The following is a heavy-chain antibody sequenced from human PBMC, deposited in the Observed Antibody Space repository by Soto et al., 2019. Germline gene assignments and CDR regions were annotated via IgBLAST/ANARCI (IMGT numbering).Heavy chain of an antibody. CDR2: VSSSGSTI. CDR1: GFTFSDYH. V-gene: IGHV3-11*01. CDR3: ARDPTFGYCSGGSCSWGWFDP. J-gene: IGHJ5*02. D-gene: IGHD2-15*01. Sequence: QLVESGGGLVKPGGSLRLSCAASGFTFSDYHMSWIRQAPGKGLEWISYVSSSGSTISYADSVKGRFTISRDNAKNSLYLQMNSLRVEDTAVYYCARDPTFGYCSGGSCSWGWFDPWGQGTLVTVSS.